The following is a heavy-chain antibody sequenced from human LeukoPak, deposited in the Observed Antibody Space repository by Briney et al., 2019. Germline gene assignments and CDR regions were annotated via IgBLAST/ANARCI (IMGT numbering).Heavy chain of an antibody. CDR3: ARDRYSSSGGSVGDY. CDR1: GYTFTGYY. CDR2: INPNSGGT. Sequence: ASVKVSCKASGYTFTGYYMHWVRQAPGQGLEWMGWINPNSGGTNYAQKSQGRVTMTRDTSISTAYMELRRLRSDDTAVYYCARDRYSSSGGSVGDYWGQGTLVTVSS. D-gene: IGHD6-6*01. J-gene: IGHJ4*02. V-gene: IGHV1-2*02.